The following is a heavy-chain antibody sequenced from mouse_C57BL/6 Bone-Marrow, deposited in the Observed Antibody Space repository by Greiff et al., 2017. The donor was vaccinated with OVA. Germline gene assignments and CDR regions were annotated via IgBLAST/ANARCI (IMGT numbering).Heavy chain of an antibody. CDR3: ARKGGVYYGSSFWYFDV. D-gene: IGHD1-1*01. CDR2: IWTGGGT. V-gene: IGHV2-9-1*01. J-gene: IGHJ1*03. CDR1: GFSLTSYA. Sequence: VQLQQSGPGLVAPSQSLSITCTVSGFSLTSYAISWVRQPPGKGLEWLGVIWTGGGTNYNSALKSRLSISKDNSKSQVFLKMNSLQTDDTARYYCARKGGVYYGSSFWYFDVWGTGTTVTVSS.